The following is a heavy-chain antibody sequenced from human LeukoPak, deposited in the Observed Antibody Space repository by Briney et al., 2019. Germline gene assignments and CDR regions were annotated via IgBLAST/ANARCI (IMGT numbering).Heavy chain of an antibody. D-gene: IGHD3-9*01. CDR1: GFTFSSYG. Sequence: PGGSLRLSCAASGFTFSSYGMHWVRQAPGKGPEWVAVISYDGSNKYYADSVKGRFTISRDNSKNTLYLQMNSLRAEDTAVYYCAKDLGPYDILTGCDYWGQGTLVTVPS. CDR3: AKDLGPYDILTGCDY. V-gene: IGHV3-30*18. CDR2: ISYDGSNK. J-gene: IGHJ4*02.